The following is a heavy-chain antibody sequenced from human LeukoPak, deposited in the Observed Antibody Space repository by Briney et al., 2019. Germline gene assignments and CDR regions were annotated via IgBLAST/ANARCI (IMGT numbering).Heavy chain of an antibody. D-gene: IGHD4-17*01. CDR2: IKQDGSEK. CDR3: ARDMATVTTSPSDY. V-gene: IGHV3-7*01. Sequence: PGGSLRLSCAASGFTFSSYGMSWVRQAPGKGLEWVANIKQDGSEKYYVDSVKGRFTISRDNAKNSLYLQMNSLRAEDTAVYYCARDMATVTTSPSDYWGQGTLVTVSS. CDR1: GFTFSSYG. J-gene: IGHJ4*02.